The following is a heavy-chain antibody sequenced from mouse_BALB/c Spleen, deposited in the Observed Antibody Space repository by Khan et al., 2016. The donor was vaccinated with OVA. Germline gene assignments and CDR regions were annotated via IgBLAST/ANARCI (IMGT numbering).Heavy chain of an antibody. J-gene: IGHJ3*01. CDR1: GYTFTNYG. D-gene: IGHD2-12*01. CDR2: INTNTGEP. V-gene: IGHV9-3*02. Sequence: QIQLVQSGPELKKPGETVKISCKASGYTFTNYGMNWVKQAPGKGLKWMGWINTNTGEPTFAEEFKERFAFSLDTSASTAYLQINSLKNEDTATYFGARGYYMVGSWFAYWGQGTLGTVSA. CDR3: ARGYYMVGSWFAY.